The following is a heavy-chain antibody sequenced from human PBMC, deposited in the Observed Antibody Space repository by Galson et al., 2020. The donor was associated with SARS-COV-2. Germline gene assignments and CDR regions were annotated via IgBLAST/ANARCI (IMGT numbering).Heavy chain of an antibody. CDR1: GDSVSSNSAA. V-gene: IGHV6-1*01. J-gene: IGHJ5*02. CDR3: ARGPGLAEVVVAATGFDHWFDP. Sequence: SQTLSLTCAISGDSVSSNSAAWNWIRQSPSRGLEWLGRTYYRSKWYNDYAVSVKSRITINPDTSKNQFSLQLNSVTPEDTAVYYCARGPGLAEVVVAATGFDHWFDPWGQGTLVTVSS. CDR2: TYYRSKWYN. D-gene: IGHD2-15*01.